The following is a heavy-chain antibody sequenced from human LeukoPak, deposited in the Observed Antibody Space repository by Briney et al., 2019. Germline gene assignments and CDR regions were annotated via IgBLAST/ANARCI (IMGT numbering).Heavy chain of an antibody. J-gene: IGHJ3*01. Sequence: SETLSLTCAVYGGSFSGYYWSWIRQPPGKGLEWIGEINHSGSTNYNPSLKSRVTISVDTSKNQFSLKLSSVTAADTAVYYCARSGYYDSSGYYDDAFDVWGQGTMVTVSS. CDR2: INHSGST. V-gene: IGHV4-34*01. CDR3: ARSGYYDSSGYYDDAFDV. CDR1: GGSFSGYY. D-gene: IGHD3-22*01.